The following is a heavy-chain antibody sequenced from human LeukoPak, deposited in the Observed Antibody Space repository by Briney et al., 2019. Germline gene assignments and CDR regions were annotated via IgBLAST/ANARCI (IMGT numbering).Heavy chain of an antibody. J-gene: IGHJ5*02. CDR3: ASCSGGSCYDNWFDP. Sequence: SETLSLTCTVSGGSISSYYWSWIRQPAGKGLEWIGRIYTSGSTNYNPSLKSRVTISVDTSKNQFSLKLSSVTAADTAVYYCASCSGGSCYDNWFDPWGQGTLVTVSS. V-gene: IGHV4-4*07. D-gene: IGHD2-15*01. CDR1: GGSISSYY. CDR2: IYTSGST.